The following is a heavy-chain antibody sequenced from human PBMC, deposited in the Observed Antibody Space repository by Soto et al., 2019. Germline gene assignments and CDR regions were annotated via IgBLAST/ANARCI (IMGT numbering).Heavy chain of an antibody. Sequence: GASVKVSSKASGFTFTSYSMHWVRQSPGKRLEWMGWINAGNGNTKYSQKFQGRVTITRDTSASTAYMELSSLRPEDTAVYYCARSRLWFGGVAGSSDIWGQGTMVTVSS. CDR2: INAGNGNT. CDR1: GFTFTSYS. J-gene: IGHJ3*02. D-gene: IGHD3-10*01. V-gene: IGHV1-3*01. CDR3: ARSRLWFGGVAGSSDI.